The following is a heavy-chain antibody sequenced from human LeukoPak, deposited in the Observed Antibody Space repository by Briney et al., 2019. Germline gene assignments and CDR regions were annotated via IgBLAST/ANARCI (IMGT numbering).Heavy chain of an antibody. CDR3: ARAPDGYNPLNYFDY. Sequence: GESLKISCKGSGSSFTSYWIGWVRQLPGKGLEWMGIIYPGDSDTRYSPSFQGQVTISADKSISTAYLQWSSLKASDTAMYYCARAPDGYNPLNYFDYWGQGTLVTVSS. CDR1: GSSFTSYW. V-gene: IGHV5-51*01. CDR2: IYPGDSDT. D-gene: IGHD5-24*01. J-gene: IGHJ4*02.